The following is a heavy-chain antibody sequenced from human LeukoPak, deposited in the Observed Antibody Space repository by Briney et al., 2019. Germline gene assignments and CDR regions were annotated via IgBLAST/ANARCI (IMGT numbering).Heavy chain of an antibody. J-gene: IGHJ4*02. CDR1: GYSFSNFH. Sequence: ASVKVSCKASGYSFSNFHINWVRQASGQGLEWIGWVSPKTGDRGYALKFQGRVTMTSDTSETTVYMEVRSLTSEDTAVYYCAKATRWAGVGARRYYFDYWGQGTLVTVSS. CDR3: AKATRWAGVGARRYYFDY. V-gene: IGHV1-8*01. CDR2: VSPKTGDR. D-gene: IGHD1-26*01.